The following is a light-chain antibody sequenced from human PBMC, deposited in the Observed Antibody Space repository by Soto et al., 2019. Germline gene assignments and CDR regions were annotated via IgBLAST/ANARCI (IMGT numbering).Light chain of an antibody. CDR1: QSVSSD. CDR2: GAF. Sequence: EIVMTHSPATLAVSPCERATLSFSASQSVSSDLAWYQQKPGQAPRLIIYGAFTRATGIPARFSGSGSGTEFTLTISSLQSEDFAVYYCQQYNNWPPWTFGQGTKVDIK. J-gene: IGKJ1*01. CDR3: QQYNNWPPWT. V-gene: IGKV3-15*01.